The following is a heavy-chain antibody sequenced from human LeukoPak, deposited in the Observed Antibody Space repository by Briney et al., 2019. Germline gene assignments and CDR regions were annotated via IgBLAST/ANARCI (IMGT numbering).Heavy chain of an antibody. Sequence: SETLSLTCTVSGGSISSGDYYWSWIRQPPGKGLEWIGYIYYSGSTYYNPSLKSRVTISVDTSKNQFSLKLSSVTAADTAVYYCARDVSGVAGSAFDIWGQGTMVTVSS. CDR1: GGSISSGDYY. CDR3: ARDVSGVAGSAFDI. D-gene: IGHD6-19*01. CDR2: IYYSGST. J-gene: IGHJ3*02. V-gene: IGHV4-61*08.